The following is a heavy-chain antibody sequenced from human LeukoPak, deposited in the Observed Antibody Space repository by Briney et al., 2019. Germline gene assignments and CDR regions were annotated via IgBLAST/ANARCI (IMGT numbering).Heavy chain of an antibody. D-gene: IGHD3-22*01. V-gene: IGHV3-48*01. CDR2: ISSSSSTI. Sequence: PGGSLRLSCAASVFTFSSYSMNWVRQAPGKGLEWVSYISSSSSTIYYADSVKGRFTISRDNAKNSLYLQMNSLRAEDTAVYYWERAKYYFDSSGYYYLDYWGQGTLVTVSS. CDR3: ERAKYYFDSSGYYYLDY. J-gene: IGHJ4*02. CDR1: VFTFSSYS.